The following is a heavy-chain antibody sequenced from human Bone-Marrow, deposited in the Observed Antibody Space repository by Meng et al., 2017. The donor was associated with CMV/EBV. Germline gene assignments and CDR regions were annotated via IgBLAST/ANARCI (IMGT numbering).Heavy chain of an antibody. CDR2: IYTSGST. V-gene: IGHV3-53*01. CDR1: GFSVTSNY. Sequence: GGSLRLSCAASGFSVTSNYMSWVRQAPGKGLEWVSIIYTSGSTHYADSVKGRFTISRDNAKNTLYLQMNSLRAEDTAVYYCAVAVAGNWGQGTLVTVSS. J-gene: IGHJ4*02. D-gene: IGHD6-19*01. CDR3: AVAVAGN.